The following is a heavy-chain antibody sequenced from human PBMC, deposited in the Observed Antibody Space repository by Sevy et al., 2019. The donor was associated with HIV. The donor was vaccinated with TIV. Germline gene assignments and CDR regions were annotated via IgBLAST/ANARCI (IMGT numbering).Heavy chain of an antibody. CDR3: ANDRRNYAGQYFDY. CDR1: GFTFSDYY. CDR2: ISSGSNYT. J-gene: IGHJ4*02. Sequence: GGSLRLSCAASGFTFSDYYMSWIRQAPGKGLEWVSDISSGSNYTKYADSVKGRFTIARDTAKNSLYLQMNSLRVEDTAIYYWANDRRNYAGQYFDYWGQGTLVTVSS. V-gene: IGHV3-11*06. D-gene: IGHD1-7*01.